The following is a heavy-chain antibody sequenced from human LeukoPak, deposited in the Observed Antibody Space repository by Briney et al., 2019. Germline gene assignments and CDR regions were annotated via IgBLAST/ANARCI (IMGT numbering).Heavy chain of an antibody. D-gene: IGHD3-22*01. CDR1: GYTFTSYY. Sequence: ASVKVSCKASGYTFTSYYMHWVRQAPGQGLEWMGIINPSGGSTSYAQKFQGRVTMTTDTSTSTAYMELRSLRSDDTAVYYCARDIPYYYDSSGYYVPFDYWGQGTLVTVSS. J-gene: IGHJ4*02. CDR3: ARDIPYYYDSSGYYVPFDY. CDR2: INPSGGST. V-gene: IGHV1-46*01.